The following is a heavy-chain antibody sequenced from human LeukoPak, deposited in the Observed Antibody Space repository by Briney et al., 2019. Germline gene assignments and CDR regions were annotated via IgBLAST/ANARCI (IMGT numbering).Heavy chain of an antibody. CDR3: AKGLLFDY. V-gene: IGHV3-30*18. D-gene: IGHD2-21*01. CDR1: GFTFSSYG. J-gene: IGHJ4*02. Sequence: GGSLRPSCAASGFTFSSYGMHWVRQAPGKGLEWVAVISYDGSNKYYADSVKGRFTISRDNSKNTLYLQMNSLRAEDTAVYYCAKGLLFDYWGQGTLVTVSS. CDR2: ISYDGSNK.